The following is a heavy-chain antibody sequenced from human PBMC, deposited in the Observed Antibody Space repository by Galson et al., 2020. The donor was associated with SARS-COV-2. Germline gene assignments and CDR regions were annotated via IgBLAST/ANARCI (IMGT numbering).Heavy chain of an antibody. D-gene: IGHD6-19*01. CDR3: ARDFKTGYSSGWYRDYYYYGMDV. Sequence: GESLKISCAASGFTFSSYSMNWVRQAPGKGLEWVSSISSSSSYIYYADSVKGRFTISRDNAKNSLYLQMNSLRAEDTAVYYCARDFKTGYSSGWYRDYYYYGMDVWGQGTTVTVSS. CDR2: ISSSSSYI. J-gene: IGHJ6*02. CDR1: GFTFSSYS. V-gene: IGHV3-21*01.